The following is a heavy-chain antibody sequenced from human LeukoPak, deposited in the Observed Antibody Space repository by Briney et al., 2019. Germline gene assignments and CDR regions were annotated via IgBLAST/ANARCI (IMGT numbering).Heavy chain of an antibody. V-gene: IGHV4-61*08. D-gene: IGHD3-22*01. CDR1: GGSISSGDYY. CDR2: IYYSGSI. J-gene: IGHJ4*02. Sequence: PSETLPLTCTVSGGSISSGDYYWSWIRQPPGKGLEWIGDIYYSGSIKYNPSLKSRVTMSVDTSKNQFSLKLSSVTAADTAIYYCARENPSGYYNRPIDYWGQGTLVTVSS. CDR3: ARENPSGYYNRPIDY.